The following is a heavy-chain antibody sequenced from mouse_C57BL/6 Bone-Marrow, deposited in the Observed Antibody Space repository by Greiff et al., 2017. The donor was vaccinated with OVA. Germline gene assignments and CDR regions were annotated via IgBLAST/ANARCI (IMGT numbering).Heavy chain of an antibody. CDR1: GFNIKDDY. CDR2: IDPENGDT. CDR3: TTRPFAY. J-gene: IGHJ3*01. Sequence: EVQLQQSGAELVRPGASVKLSCTASGFNIKDDYMHWVKQRPEQGLEWIGWIDPENGDTEYASKFQGKATITADTSSNTASLQLSSLTSEDTAVYYCTTRPFAYWGQGTLVTVSA. V-gene: IGHV14-4*01.